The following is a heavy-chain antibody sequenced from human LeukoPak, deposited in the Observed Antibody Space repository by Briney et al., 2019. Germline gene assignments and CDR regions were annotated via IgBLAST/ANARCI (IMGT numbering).Heavy chain of an antibody. J-gene: IGHJ4*02. CDR2: ISGSGGST. Sequence: GGSLRLSCAASGITFSRYAMSWVRQAPGKGLEWVSGISGSGGSTYYADSVKGRCTISGDNSKNTLYLQMNSLRAEDTAIYYCAARTFGLQHWGQGTLVTVSS. V-gene: IGHV3-23*01. CDR1: GITFSRYA. D-gene: IGHD3-16*01. CDR3: AARTFGLQH.